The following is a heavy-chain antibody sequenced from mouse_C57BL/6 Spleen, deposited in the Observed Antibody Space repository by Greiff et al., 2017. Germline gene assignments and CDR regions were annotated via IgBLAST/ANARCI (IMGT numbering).Heavy chain of an antibody. CDR2: INPSNGGT. CDR3: ARRNDGSWFAY. CDR1: GYTFTSYW. J-gene: IGHJ3*01. Sequence: QVQLQQPGPELVKPGASVKLSCKASGYTFTSYWMHWVKQRPGQGLEWIGNINPSNGGTNYNEKFKSKATLTVDKSSSTAYMQRSSLAAEDSAVYCWARRNDGSWFAYWGQGTLVTVSA. D-gene: IGHD2-12*01. V-gene: IGHV1-53*01.